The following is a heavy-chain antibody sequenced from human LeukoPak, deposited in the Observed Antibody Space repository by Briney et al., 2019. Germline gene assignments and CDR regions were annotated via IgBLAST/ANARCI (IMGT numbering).Heavy chain of an antibody. Sequence: SETLSLTCTVSGGSISSSSYYWGWIRQPPGKGLEWIGSIYYSGSTYYNPSLKSRVTISVDTSKNQFSLKLSSVTAADTAVYYCARDSASAVAGNNWFDPWGQGTLVTVSS. CDR1: GGSISSSSYY. CDR2: IYYSGST. CDR3: ARDSASAVAGNNWFDP. V-gene: IGHV4-39*07. J-gene: IGHJ5*02. D-gene: IGHD6-19*01.